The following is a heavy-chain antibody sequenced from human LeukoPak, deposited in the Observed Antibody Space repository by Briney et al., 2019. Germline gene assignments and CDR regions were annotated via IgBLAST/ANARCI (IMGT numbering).Heavy chain of an antibody. CDR1: EISISVNY. Sequence: GGSLRLSCAASEISISVNYMSWVRQAPGKGLEWVSIFYGDVTTHYADSVQGRFTISRDSSKNTLYLQMVSLRAEDTAMYYCARVGGDYSSSWYGDYYYYYMDVWGKGTTVTVSS. V-gene: IGHV3-53*01. CDR2: FYGDVTT. J-gene: IGHJ6*03. CDR3: ARVGGDYSSSWYGDYYYYYMDV. D-gene: IGHD6-13*01.